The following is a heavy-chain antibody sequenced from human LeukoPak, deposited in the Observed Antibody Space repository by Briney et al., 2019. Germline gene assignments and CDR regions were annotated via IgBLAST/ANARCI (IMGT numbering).Heavy chain of an antibody. J-gene: IGHJ4*02. CDR3: ARDPATGYNYFDY. D-gene: IGHD5-18*01. V-gene: IGHV3-21*04. CDR2: ISSSSSYI. Sequence: GGSLRLSCAASGFTFSSYSMNWVHQAPGKGLEWVSSISSSSSYIYYADSVKGRFTISRDNAKNSLYLQMNSLRAEDTAVYYCARDPATGYNYFDYWGQGTLVTVSS. CDR1: GFTFSSYS.